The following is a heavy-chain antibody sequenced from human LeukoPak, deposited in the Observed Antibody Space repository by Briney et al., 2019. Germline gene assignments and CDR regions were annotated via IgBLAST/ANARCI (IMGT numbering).Heavy chain of an antibody. D-gene: IGHD3-16*02. CDR1: GFTFSNYG. CDR2: IQYDENNK. J-gene: IGHJ4*02. CDR3: AKDQGARLSFIDY. V-gene: IGHV3-30*02. Sequence: GGSLRLPCAASGFTFSNYGMHWVRQAPGKGLEWVAFIQYDENNKYYADSVKGRFTISRDISQNTLYLQMNSLRADDTAIYYCAKDQGARLSFIDYWGQGTLVTVSS.